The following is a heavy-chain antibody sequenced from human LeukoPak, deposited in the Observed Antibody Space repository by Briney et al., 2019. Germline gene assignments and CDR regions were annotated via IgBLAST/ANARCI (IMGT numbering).Heavy chain of an antibody. D-gene: IGHD5-12*01. CDR1: GFTFNTYW. CDR3: AGGSGRMTDQ. CDR2: IKQDGSAK. V-gene: IGHV3-7*01. J-gene: IGHJ4*02. Sequence: GGSLRLSCAASGFTFNTYWMNWVRQAPGKGLEWVANIKQDGSAKYYVDSVKGRFTISRDNAKSSLYLHMSSLRADDTGVYYCAGGSGRMTDQWGQGTLVTVSS.